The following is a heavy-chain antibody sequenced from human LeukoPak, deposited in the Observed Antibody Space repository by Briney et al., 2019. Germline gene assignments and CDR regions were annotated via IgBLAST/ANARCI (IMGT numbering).Heavy chain of an antibody. CDR2: ISSSSSYI. CDR1: GFTFSSYS. Sequence: PGGSLRLSCAASGFTFSSYSMNWVRQAPGKGLEWVSSISSSSSYIYYADSVKGRFTISRDNAKNSLYLQMNSLRAEDTAVYYCARAVAVRESYYDFWSGYVVADYMDVWGKGTTVTVSS. CDR3: ARAVAVRESYYDFWSGYVVADYMDV. J-gene: IGHJ6*03. V-gene: IGHV3-21*04. D-gene: IGHD3-3*01.